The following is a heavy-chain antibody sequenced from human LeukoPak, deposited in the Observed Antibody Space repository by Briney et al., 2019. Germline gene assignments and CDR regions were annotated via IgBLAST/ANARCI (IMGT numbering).Heavy chain of an antibody. D-gene: IGHD5-24*01. CDR2: ISSSSSYI. V-gene: IGHV3-21*01. CDR1: GFTFNIYS. J-gene: IGHJ4*02. Sequence: GGSLRLSCTASGFTFNIYSMNWVRQAPGKGLEWVSFISSSSSYIYYADSVKGRFTSSRDNAKSSLYLQMNSLRAEDTAIYYCAREDAYNTNDYWGQGTLVTVSS. CDR3: AREDAYNTNDY.